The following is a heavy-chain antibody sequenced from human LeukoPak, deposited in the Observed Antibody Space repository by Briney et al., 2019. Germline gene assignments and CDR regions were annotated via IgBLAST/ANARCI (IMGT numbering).Heavy chain of an antibody. Sequence: SETLSLTCTVSGGSISSYYWSWIRQPPGKGLEWIGYIYYSGSTNYNPSLKSRVTISVDTSRNQFTLKLTSVTAADTAMYYCARRNDFDIWGPGTMVTVSS. CDR3: ARRNDFDI. J-gene: IGHJ3*02. CDR2: IYYSGST. V-gene: IGHV4-59*12. CDR1: GGSISSYY.